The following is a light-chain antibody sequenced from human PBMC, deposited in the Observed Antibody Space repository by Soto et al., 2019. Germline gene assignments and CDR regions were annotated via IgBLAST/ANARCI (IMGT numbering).Light chain of an antibody. CDR2: GTS. J-gene: IGKJ1*01. V-gene: IGKV3-20*01. Sequence: EIVVAQSAGPLSLSPRERASLSCRASQSISTTYLAWYQKRPGQAPRLIIYGTSSRATSLPDRFSGSGSGADFTLTISILEPDDFAFYYCQQNGSSRTFGQGTKVDI. CDR3: QQNGSSRT. CDR1: QSISTTY.